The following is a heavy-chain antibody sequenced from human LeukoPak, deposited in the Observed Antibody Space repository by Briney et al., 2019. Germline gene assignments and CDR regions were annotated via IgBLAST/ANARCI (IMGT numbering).Heavy chain of an antibody. CDR1: GFTFSNYA. D-gene: IGHD6-13*01. CDR3: AKGHSSWDYHGMDV. V-gene: IGHV3-23*01. Sequence: GGSLRLSCAPSGFTFSNYAMDWVRRAPRKGLERVAAISGSGTVTYYVDSVKGRFTISRDNSKKTLNLQMNSLRVDDTAVYYCAKGHSSWDYHGMDVWGQGTTVTVSS. CDR2: ISGSGTVT. J-gene: IGHJ6*02.